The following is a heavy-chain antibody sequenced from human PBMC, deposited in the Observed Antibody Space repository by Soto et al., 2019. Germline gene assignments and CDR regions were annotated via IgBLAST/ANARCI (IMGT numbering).Heavy chain of an antibody. J-gene: IGHJ5*02. CDR2: IYWDDDK. Sequence: QITLKESGPTLVNPTQTLTLTCTFSGFSLTTTGVGVGWIRQPPGKALEWLALIYWDDDKRYSPSLKSRLTITKDTSKNQVVLTMTDMDPVDTATYYCAHRRVPGPLLCGFDPWGKGTLVTVSS. CDR1: GFSLTTTGVG. CDR3: AHRRVPGPLLCGFDP. D-gene: IGHD2-21*01. V-gene: IGHV2-5*02.